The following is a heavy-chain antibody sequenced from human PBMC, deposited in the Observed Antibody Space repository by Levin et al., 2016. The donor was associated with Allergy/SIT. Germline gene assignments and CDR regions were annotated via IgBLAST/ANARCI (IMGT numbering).Heavy chain of an antibody. Sequence: ESLKISCTVSGGSISSSSYYWGWIRQPPGKGLEWIGSIYYSGSTYYNPSLKSRVTISVDTSKNQFSLKLSSVTAADTAVYYCARLERRLDAFDIWGQGTMVTVSS. CDR3: ARLERRLDAFDI. D-gene: IGHD3-22*01. CDR1: GGSISSSSYY. J-gene: IGHJ3*02. V-gene: IGHV4-39*01. CDR2: IYYSGST.